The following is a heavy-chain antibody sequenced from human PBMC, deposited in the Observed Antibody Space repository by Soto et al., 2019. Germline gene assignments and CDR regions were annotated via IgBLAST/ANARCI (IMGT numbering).Heavy chain of an antibody. V-gene: IGHV4-59*01. Sequence: SETLSLTCTVSGGSISSYYWSWIRQPPGKGLEWIGYIYYSGSTNYNPSLKSRVTISVDTSKNQFSLKLSSVTAADTAVYYCARDQRRVYYYGMDVWGQGTTVTVSS. J-gene: IGHJ6*02. CDR2: IYYSGST. CDR3: ARDQRRVYYYGMDV. CDR1: GGSISSYY.